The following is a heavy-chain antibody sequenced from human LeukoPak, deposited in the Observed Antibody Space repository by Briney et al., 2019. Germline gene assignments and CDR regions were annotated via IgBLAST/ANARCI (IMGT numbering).Heavy chain of an antibody. Sequence: SETLSLTCTVSGGSISSGSYYWGWIWQPAGKGLEWIGRIYTSGSTNYNPSLKSRVTISVDTPKNQFSLKLSSVTAADTAVYYCASWTGDYAAFDIWGQGTMVTVSS. CDR2: IYTSGST. CDR3: ASWTGDYAAFDI. D-gene: IGHD4-17*01. V-gene: IGHV4-61*02. CDR1: GGSISSGSYY. J-gene: IGHJ3*02.